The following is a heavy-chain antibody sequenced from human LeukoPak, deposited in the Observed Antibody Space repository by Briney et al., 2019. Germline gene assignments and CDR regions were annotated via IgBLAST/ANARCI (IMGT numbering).Heavy chain of an antibody. CDR2: ISFDGSNK. CDR3: ARDFYGDYYFDY. V-gene: IGHV3-30*03. J-gene: IGHJ4*02. CDR1: GFTFSSYG. D-gene: IGHD4-17*01. Sequence: GRSLRLSCAASGFTFSSYGMHWVRQAPGKGLEWVAVISFDGSNKFYADSVKGRFTISRDNSKNTLYLQMNSLRAEDTAVYYCARDFYGDYYFDYWGQGTLVTVSS.